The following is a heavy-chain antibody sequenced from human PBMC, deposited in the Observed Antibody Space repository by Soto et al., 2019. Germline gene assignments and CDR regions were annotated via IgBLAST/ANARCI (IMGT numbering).Heavy chain of an antibody. CDR1: GGSFSGYY. V-gene: IGHV4-34*01. D-gene: IGHD2-2*01. J-gene: IGHJ6*03. CDR2: INHSGST. Sequence: SETLSLTCAVYGGSFSGYYWSWIRQPPGKGLEWIGEINHSGSTNYNPSLKSRVTISVDTSKNQFSLKLSSVTAADTAVYYCARGRSGYCSSTSCYPGGYYYYYMDVWGKGTTVTVSS. CDR3: ARGRSGYCSSTSCYPGGYYYYYMDV.